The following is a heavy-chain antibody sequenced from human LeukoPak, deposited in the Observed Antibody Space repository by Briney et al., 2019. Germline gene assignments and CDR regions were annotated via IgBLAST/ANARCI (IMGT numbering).Heavy chain of an antibody. CDR1: GGSFSGYY. D-gene: IGHD4-17*01. J-gene: IGHJ4*02. CDR2: INHSGST. CDR3: ARNGAPTVTSFDY. V-gene: IGHV4-34*01. Sequence: PSETLSLTCAVSGGSFSGYYWSWIRQPPGKGLEWIGEINHSGSTNYSPSLKSRVTISVDTSKNQFSLKLSSVTAADTAVYYCARNGAPTVTSFDYWGQGTLVTVSS.